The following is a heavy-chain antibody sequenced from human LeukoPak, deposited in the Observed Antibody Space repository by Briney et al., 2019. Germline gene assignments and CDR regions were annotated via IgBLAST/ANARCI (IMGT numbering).Heavy chain of an antibody. CDR2: INHSGST. CDR1: GGSFSGYY. CDR3: AREGRIAARPLLDY. V-gene: IGHV4-34*01. Sequence: NPSETLSLTCAVYGGSFSGYYWSWIRQPPGKGLEWIGEINHSGSTNYNPSLKSRVTISVDTSKNQFSLKLSSVTAADTAVYYCAREGRIAARPLLDYWGQGTLVTVSS. D-gene: IGHD6-6*01. J-gene: IGHJ4*02.